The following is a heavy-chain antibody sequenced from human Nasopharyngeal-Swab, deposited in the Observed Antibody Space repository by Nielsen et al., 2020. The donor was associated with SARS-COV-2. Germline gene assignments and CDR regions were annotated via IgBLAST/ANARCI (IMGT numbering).Heavy chain of an antibody. D-gene: IGHD3-22*01. CDR3: TRPPYYYDSSGYLPFDY. Sequence: WIRQPPGKGLEWVGFIRSKAYGGTTEYAASVEGRFTISRDDSKSIAYLQMNSLKTEDTAVYYCTRPPYYYDSSGYLPFDYWGQGTLVTVSS. CDR2: IRSKAYGGTT. V-gene: IGHV3-49*02. J-gene: IGHJ4*02.